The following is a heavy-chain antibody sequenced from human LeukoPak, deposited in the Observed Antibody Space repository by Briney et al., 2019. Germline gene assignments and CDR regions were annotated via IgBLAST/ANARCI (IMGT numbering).Heavy chain of an antibody. V-gene: IGHV3-74*01. CDR2: INNGGSST. D-gene: IGHD3-16*01. CDR3: ASGPSPYGSDS. J-gene: IGHJ5*01. Sequence: PGGSLRLSCAASGFTFSNYWMLWVRQPTGRGGVGGSRINNGGSSTAHAASVKGRFTISRDTAKNTLYLPMNTLRAEDTAVYYCASGPSPYGSDSWGQGTLVTVSS. CDR1: GFTFSNYW.